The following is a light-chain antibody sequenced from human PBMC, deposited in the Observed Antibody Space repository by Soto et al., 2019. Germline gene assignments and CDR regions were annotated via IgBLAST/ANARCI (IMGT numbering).Light chain of an antibody. V-gene: IGLV1-44*01. CDR2: SSN. J-gene: IGLJ2*01. CDR1: SSNIGGNT. CDR3: AAWDDSLNGVV. Sequence: QSVLTQPPSASGTPGQRVTISCSGSSSNIGGNTVHWYQQLPGTAPKLLMFSSNQRTSGVPDRFSGSKSGTSASLAISGLQSEDEDDYYCAAWDDSLNGVVFGGGTKLTVL.